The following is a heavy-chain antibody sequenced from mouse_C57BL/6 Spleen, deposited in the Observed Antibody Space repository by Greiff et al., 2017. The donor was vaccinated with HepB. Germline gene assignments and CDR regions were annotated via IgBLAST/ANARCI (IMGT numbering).Heavy chain of an antibody. CDR2: IDPSDSYT. Sequence: QVQLQQPGAELVKPGASVKLSCKASGYTFTSYWMQWVKQRPGQGLEWIGEIDPSDSYTNYNQKFKGKATLTVDTSSSTAYMQLSSLTSEDSAVYYCARQGSPYAMDYWGQGTSVTVSS. CDR3: ARQGSPYAMDY. V-gene: IGHV1-50*01. D-gene: IGHD1-1*01. J-gene: IGHJ4*01. CDR1: GYTFTSYW.